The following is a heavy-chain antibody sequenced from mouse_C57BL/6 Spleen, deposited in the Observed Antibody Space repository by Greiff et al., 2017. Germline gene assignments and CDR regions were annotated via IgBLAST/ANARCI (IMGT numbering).Heavy chain of an antibody. CDR2: ISNLAYSI. D-gene: IGHD1-1*01. V-gene: IGHV5-15*01. CDR1: GFTFSDYG. J-gene: IGHJ4*01. CDR3: ARMRSRVNYAMDY. Sequence: EVKLVESGGGLVQPGGSLKLSCAASGFTFSDYGMAWVRQAPRKGPEWVAFISNLAYSIYYADTVTGRFTISRENAKNTLYLEMSSLRSEDTAMYYCARMRSRVNYAMDYWGQGTSVTVSS.